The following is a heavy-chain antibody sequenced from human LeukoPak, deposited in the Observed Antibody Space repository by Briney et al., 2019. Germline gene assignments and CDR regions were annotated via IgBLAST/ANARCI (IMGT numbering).Heavy chain of an antibody. J-gene: IGHJ4*02. V-gene: IGHV3-48*03. Sequence: GGSLRLSCAASGFTFSSYEMNWVRQAPGKGLEWVSYISSSGSTIYYADSVKGRFTISRDNAKNSLYLQMNSLRAEDTAVYYCARDIYYYDSSGYYFPGGSDYWGQGTLVTVSS. D-gene: IGHD3-22*01. CDR2: ISSSGSTI. CDR1: GFTFSSYE. CDR3: ARDIYYYDSSGYYFPGGSDY.